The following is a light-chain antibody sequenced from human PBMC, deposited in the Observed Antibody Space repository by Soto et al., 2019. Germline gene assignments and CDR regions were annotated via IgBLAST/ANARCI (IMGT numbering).Light chain of an antibody. Sequence: EMVMKQSPATLSVSPGERATLSCRASQSVSSNLAWYQQKPGQAPRLLIYGASLRATGLPARFSGSGSGTEFTLTISSLQSEDFAVYYCQQYNSWPRTFGQGTKV. CDR3: QQYNSWPRT. CDR1: QSVSSN. V-gene: IGKV3-15*01. CDR2: GAS. J-gene: IGKJ1*01.